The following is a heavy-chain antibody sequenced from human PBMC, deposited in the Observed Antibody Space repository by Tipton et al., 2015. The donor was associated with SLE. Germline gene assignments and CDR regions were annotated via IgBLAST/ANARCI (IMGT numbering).Heavy chain of an antibody. CDR1: GGSISSSSYY. V-gene: IGHV4-39*07. CDR3: ARTEVRGVIAMDV. Sequence: TLSLTCTVSGGSISSSSYYWAWIRQPPGKGLEWIGHIFHIGSAYYNPSLKSRVTISIDTSTNQSSLKVKSVTAADTAVYYCARTEVRGVIAMDVWGKGITVIVSS. J-gene: IGHJ6*03. CDR2: IFHIGSA. D-gene: IGHD3-10*01.